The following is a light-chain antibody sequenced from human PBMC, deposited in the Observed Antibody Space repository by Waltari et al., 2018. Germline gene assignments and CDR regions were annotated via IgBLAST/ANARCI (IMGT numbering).Light chain of an antibody. CDR3: MQGTYWPRT. CDR2: KVS. CDR1: QGLVHSDGNTS. Sequence: DVVMTQSPLSLHVTLGQPASISCRSSQGLVHSDGNTSVNWFQQRPGQSPRRLIYKVSNRDSGVPDRFSGSGSGTDFTLKISRVEAEDVGVYFCMQGTYWPRTFGQGTKVEIK. V-gene: IGKV2-30*02. J-gene: IGKJ1*01.